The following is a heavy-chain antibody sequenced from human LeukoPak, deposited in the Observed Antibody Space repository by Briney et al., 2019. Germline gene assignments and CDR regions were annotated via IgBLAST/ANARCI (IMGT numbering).Heavy chain of an antibody. J-gene: IGHJ6*03. CDR3: ARLPDSGSYYYYYYMDV. Sequence: SETLSLTCAVYGGSFSGYYWSWIRQPPGKGLEWIGEINHSGSTNYNPSLKSRVTISVDTSKNQFSLKLSSVTAADTAVYYCARLPDSGSYYYYYYMDVWGKGTTVTVSS. D-gene: IGHD1-26*01. CDR2: INHSGST. V-gene: IGHV4-34*01. CDR1: GGSFSGYY.